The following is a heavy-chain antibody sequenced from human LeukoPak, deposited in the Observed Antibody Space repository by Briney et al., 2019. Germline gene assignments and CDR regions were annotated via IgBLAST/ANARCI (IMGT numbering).Heavy chain of an antibody. CDR3: ARDPPSGTAGYYFDY. V-gene: IGHV3-33*01. CDR1: GFTFSSYG. Sequence: GRSLRLSCAASGFTFSSYGMHWVRQAPGKGLEWVAVIWYDGSNKYYADSVKGRFTISRDNSKNTLYLQMNSLRAEDTAVYYCARDPPSGTAGYYFDYWGQGTLVTVSS. J-gene: IGHJ4*02. CDR2: IWYDGSNK. D-gene: IGHD1-1*01.